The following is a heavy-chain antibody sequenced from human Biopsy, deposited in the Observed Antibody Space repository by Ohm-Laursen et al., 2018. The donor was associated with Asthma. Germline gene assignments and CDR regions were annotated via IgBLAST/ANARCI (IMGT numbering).Heavy chain of an antibody. CDR1: GFTFMTYG. V-gene: IGHV3-33*01. D-gene: IGHD1-1*01. J-gene: IGHJ3*02. Sequence: LSCAASGFTFMTYGMHWVRQVPGKGLEWVATVGSDESYTDHADSVKGRFTISRDNSKNTLHLQMNSLREEDTAVYYCVRDGTDDAFDIWGQGTVVSVPS. CDR2: VGSDESYT. CDR3: VRDGTDDAFDI.